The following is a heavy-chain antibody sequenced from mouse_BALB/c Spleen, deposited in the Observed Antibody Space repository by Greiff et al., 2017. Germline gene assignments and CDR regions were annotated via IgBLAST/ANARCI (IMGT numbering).Heavy chain of an antibody. J-gene: IGHJ4*01. CDR3: ARGGYYYGAYYYAMDY. V-gene: IGHV1-19*01. CDR1: GYTFTDYY. D-gene: IGHD1-1*01. Sequence: VQLQQSGPELVKPGASVKMSCKASGYTFTDYYMDWVKQSHGESFEWIGRVNPYNGGTSYNQKFKGKATLTVDKSSSTAYMELNSLTSEDSAVYYCARGGYYYGAYYYAMDYWGQGTSVTVSS. CDR2: VNPYNGGT.